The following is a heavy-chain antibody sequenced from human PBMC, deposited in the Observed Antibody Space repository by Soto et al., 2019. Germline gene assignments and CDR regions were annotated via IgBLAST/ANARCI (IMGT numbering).Heavy chain of an antibody. J-gene: IGHJ6*02. CDR3: AKEVRSSWANYSYYGMDG. CDR1: GFTFSSYA. V-gene: IGHV3-23*01. CDR2: ISGSGGST. Sequence: EVQLLESGGGLVQPGGSLRLSCAASGFTFSSYAMSWVRQAPGKGLEWVSAISGSGGSTYYADSVKGRFTISRDNSKNTLYLQMSCLRGDDTAVYYCAKEVRSSWANYSYYGMDGWGQGTTFTVCS. D-gene: IGHD6-13*01.